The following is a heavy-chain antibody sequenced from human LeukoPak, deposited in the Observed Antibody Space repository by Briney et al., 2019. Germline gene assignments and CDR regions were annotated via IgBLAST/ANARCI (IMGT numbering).Heavy chain of an antibody. D-gene: IGHD5-12*01. Sequence: PSEILSLTCSVSGASVSNHYCTWIRQPPGKRLEWIGYAYYSGSTKYNASLKSRGTISVDTSKNQFSLRLNSVTAADTAVYYCAISYGGYVLDSWGQGTLVIVSS. V-gene: IGHV4-59*02. CDR2: AYYSGST. CDR1: GASVSNHY. CDR3: AISYGGYVLDS. J-gene: IGHJ4*02.